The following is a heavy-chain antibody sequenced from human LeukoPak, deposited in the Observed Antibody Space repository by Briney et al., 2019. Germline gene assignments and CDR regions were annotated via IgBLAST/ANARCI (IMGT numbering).Heavy chain of an antibody. CDR3: ARAHSTIQAFDY. V-gene: IGHV4-59*01. Sequence: SETLSLTCSVSGGSISTYHWSWIRQPPGKGLEWIGYVYYSGNTNYNPSLKSRVTISVDTSKNKVSLKLSSVTAADTAVYYCARAHSTIQAFDYWGQGTLVTVSS. D-gene: IGHD6-13*01. J-gene: IGHJ4*02. CDR2: VYYSGNT. CDR1: GGSISTYH.